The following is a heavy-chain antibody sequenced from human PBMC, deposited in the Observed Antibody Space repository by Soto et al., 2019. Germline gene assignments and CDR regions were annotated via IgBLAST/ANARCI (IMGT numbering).Heavy chain of an antibody. CDR1: GFSFSISP. Sequence: QVQLVESGGGVVQPGRSLRLSCAASGFSFSISPMHWVRQAPGKGPEWVALISYDGTNKFYADFVKGQFTISRDNSKSTLYLQVDSLRPEDAAVYYCSRDPKTSGGQHWAFNYFDSWSQATLVTVSS. CDR2: ISYDGTNK. V-gene: IGHV3-30-3*01. J-gene: IGHJ4*02. D-gene: IGHD7-27*01. CDR3: SRDPKTSGGQHWAFNYFDS.